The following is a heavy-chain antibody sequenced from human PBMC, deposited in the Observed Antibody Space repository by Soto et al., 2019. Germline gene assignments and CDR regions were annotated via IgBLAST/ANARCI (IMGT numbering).Heavy chain of an antibody. CDR2: MNPNSGHT. D-gene: IGHD3-3*01. V-gene: IGHV1-8*01. CDR3: ARDINPAFGGVPQGAFDI. Sequence: ASVKVSCKASGYTFTSYDINWVRQASGQGLEWMGWMNPNSGHTGYTQKFQGRVTMTRNASISTAYMELSSLRSEDTAVYYCARDINPAFGGVPQGAFDIWGKGTMVTGSS. CDR1: GYTFTSYD. J-gene: IGHJ3*02.